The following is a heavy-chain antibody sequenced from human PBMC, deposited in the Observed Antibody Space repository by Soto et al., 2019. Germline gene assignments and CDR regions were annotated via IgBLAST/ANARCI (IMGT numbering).Heavy chain of an antibody. CDR1: GGTFSSYA. D-gene: IGHD2-2*01. J-gene: IGHJ6*02. V-gene: IGHV1-69*13. Sequence: ASVKVSCKASGGTFSSYAISWVRQAPGQGLEWMGGIIPIFGTANYAQKFQGRVTITADESTSTAYMELSSLRSEDTAVYYCARVQRGYCSSTSCYHRSLSRMDVWGQGTTVTVSS. CDR3: ARVQRGYCSSTSCYHRSLSRMDV. CDR2: IIPIFGTA.